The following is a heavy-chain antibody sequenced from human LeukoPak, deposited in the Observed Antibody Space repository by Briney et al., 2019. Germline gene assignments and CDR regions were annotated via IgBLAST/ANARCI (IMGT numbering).Heavy chain of an antibody. D-gene: IGHD2-2*02. CDR2: IKQDGSEK. J-gene: IGHJ3*02. V-gene: IGHV3-7*03. CDR3: ARAKGAQYQLLYTGDAFDI. Sequence: PGGSLRLSCAASGFTFSSYWMSWVRQAPGKGLEWVANIKQDGSEKYYVDSVKGRFTISRDNAKNSLYLQMNSLRAEDTAVYYCARAKGAQYQLLYTGDAFDIWGQGTMVTVSS. CDR1: GFTFSSYW.